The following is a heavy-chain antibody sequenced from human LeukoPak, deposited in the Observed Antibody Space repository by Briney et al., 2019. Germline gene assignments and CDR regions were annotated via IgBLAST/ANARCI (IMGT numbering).Heavy chain of an antibody. CDR2: INHSGST. V-gene: IGHV4-34*01. CDR3: ARRPIAAAGSNWFDP. D-gene: IGHD6-13*01. J-gene: IGHJ5*02. Sequence: SETLSLTCAVDGGSFSGYYWSWIRQPPRKGLEWIGEINHSGSTNYNPSLKSRVTISVDTSKNQFSLKLSSVTAADTAVYYCARRPIAAAGSNWFDPWGQGTLVTVSS. CDR1: GGSFSGYY.